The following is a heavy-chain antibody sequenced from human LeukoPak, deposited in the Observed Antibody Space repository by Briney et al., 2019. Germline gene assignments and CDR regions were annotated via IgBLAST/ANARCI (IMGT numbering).Heavy chain of an antibody. Sequence: ASVKVSCKASGYIFNSYRISWVRQAPGQGLEWMGWINAFNGKTKYAQKFQGRVTMTTGTSTNTAYMEMRSLSSGDTAVYFCARDPVGANGVFDYWGQGTLVTVSS. CDR1: GYIFNSYR. CDR2: INAFNGKT. V-gene: IGHV1-18*01. J-gene: IGHJ4*02. D-gene: IGHD1-26*01. CDR3: ARDPVGANGVFDY.